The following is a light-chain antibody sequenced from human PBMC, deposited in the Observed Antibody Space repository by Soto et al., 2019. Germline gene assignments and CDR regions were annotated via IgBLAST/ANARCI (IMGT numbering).Light chain of an antibody. CDR1: SSDVGGYSS. V-gene: IGLV2-14*01. CDR2: EVS. Sequence: QSALTLPASVSGSPGQSIPISCTGTSSDVGGYSSVSWYQQYPGKAPKLIIYEVSNRPSGVSNRFSGSKSGNTASLTISGLQTEDEADYHCSSYTSSSSLYVFGTGTKVTVL. CDR3: SSYTSSSSLYV. J-gene: IGLJ1*01.